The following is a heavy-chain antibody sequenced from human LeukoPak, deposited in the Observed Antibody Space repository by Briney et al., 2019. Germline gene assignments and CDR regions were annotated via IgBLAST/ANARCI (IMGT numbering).Heavy chain of an antibody. CDR3: ARRPTGHEYYYYGMDV. Sequence: GGSLRLSCAASGFTFSSYAMHWVRQAPGKGLEWVAVISYDGSNKYYADSVKGRFTISRDNSKNTLYLQMNSLRAEDTAVYYCARRPTGHEYYYYGMDVWGQGTTVTVSS. CDR2: ISYDGSNK. J-gene: IGHJ6*02. D-gene: IGHD3-10*01. V-gene: IGHV3-30*04. CDR1: GFTFSSYA.